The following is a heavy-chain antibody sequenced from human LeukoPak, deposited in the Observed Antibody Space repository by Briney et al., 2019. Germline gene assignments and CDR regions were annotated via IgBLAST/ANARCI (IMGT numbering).Heavy chain of an antibody. J-gene: IGHJ4*02. CDR2: INPNSGGT. V-gene: IGHV1-2*06. D-gene: IGHD5-24*01. Sequence: ASVKVSCKASGYTFTGYYMHWVRQAPGQGLEWMGRINPNSGGTNYAQKFQGRVTMTRDTSISTAYMELSRLRSDGTAVYYCARRMEMANPIGYYFDYWGQGTLVTVSS. CDR3: ARRMEMANPIGYYFDY. CDR1: GYTFTGYY.